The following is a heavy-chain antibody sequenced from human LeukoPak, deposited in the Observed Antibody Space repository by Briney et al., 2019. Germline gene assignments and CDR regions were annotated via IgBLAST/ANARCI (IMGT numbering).Heavy chain of an antibody. Sequence: GGSLRLSCGASGLTFSTYSMNWVRQAPGKGLEWVTYISSDRGTIYYADSVKGRFTISRDNAKNSLYLQMNSLRAEDTAVYYCARAAQPEFDPWGQGTLVTVSS. V-gene: IGHV3-48*01. CDR1: GLTFSTYS. J-gene: IGHJ5*02. CDR3: ARAAQPEFDP. D-gene: IGHD1-14*01. CDR2: ISSDRGTI.